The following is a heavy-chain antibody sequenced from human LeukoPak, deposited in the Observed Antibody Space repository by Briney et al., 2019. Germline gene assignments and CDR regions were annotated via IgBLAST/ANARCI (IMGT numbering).Heavy chain of an antibody. CDR1: GFIFSSHG. D-gene: IGHD1-7*01. CDR2: IRYDGSNK. Sequence: GGSLRLSCAASGFIFSSHGMHWVRQAPGTGLEWVAFIRYDGSNKYYGDSVKGRFTISRDNSKNTLYLQMNSLRAEDTAVYYCAKVSRNYFSPDYWGQGTLVTVSS. J-gene: IGHJ4*02. CDR3: AKVSRNYFSPDY. V-gene: IGHV3-30*02.